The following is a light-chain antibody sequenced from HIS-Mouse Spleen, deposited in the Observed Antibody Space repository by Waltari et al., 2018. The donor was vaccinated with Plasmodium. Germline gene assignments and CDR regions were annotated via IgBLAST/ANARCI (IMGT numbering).Light chain of an antibody. CDR1: ALPKKY. CDR3: YSTYGSGNHRV. V-gene: IGLV3-10*01. CDR2: EDR. J-gene: IGLJ3*02. Sequence: SYELTQPPSVSVSPGQTARITCAGDALPKKYAYWYQKKSGQAPVLVIYEDRKRPSGIPQRFSGSSSGTMATLTISGAQVEGEADYYCYSTYGSGNHRVFGGGTKLTVL.